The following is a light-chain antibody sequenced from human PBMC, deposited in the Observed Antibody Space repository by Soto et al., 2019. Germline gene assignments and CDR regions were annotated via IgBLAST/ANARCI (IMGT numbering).Light chain of an antibody. CDR3: SSYTGSSTHV. V-gene: IGLV2-14*01. CDR2: EVS. Sequence: QSALTQPDSVSGSPGQSITISCTGTSSDVGGYNYVSWYQQHPGKAPKLMIYEVSNRPSGVSNRFSGSKSGNTASLTISGLQAEDEADYYCSSYTGSSTHVFGTGTKLTVL. J-gene: IGLJ1*01. CDR1: SSDVGGYNY.